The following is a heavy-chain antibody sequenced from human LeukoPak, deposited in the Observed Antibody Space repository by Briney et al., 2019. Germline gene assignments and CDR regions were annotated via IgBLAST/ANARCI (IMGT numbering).Heavy chain of an antibody. CDR2: ISGSGGST. Sequence: GGSLRLSCAASGFTFSSYAMSWVRQAPGKGLEGVSAISGSGGSTYYADSVKGRFTISRDNSKNTLHLQMNSLRAEDTAVYYCASDGDLDAFDIWGQGTMVTVSS. J-gene: IGHJ3*02. CDR1: GFTFSSYA. V-gene: IGHV3-23*01. CDR3: ASDGDLDAFDI. D-gene: IGHD4-17*01.